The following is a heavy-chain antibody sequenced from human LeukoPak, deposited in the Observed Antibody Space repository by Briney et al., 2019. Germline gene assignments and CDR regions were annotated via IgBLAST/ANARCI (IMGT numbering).Heavy chain of an antibody. CDR1: GYTFTGYY. D-gene: IGHD1-1*01. CDR2: VNPNSGGT. Sequence: ASEKVSCKASGYTFTGYYMHWVRQAPGQGLEWMGRVNPNSGGTNCAQKFQGRVTMTRDTSISTAYMEPSRLRSDHTAVYYCARDGPRTGTPHRVFCMDVWGKGTTVTVSS. J-gene: IGHJ6*03. V-gene: IGHV1-2*06. CDR3: ARDGPRTGTPHRVFCMDV.